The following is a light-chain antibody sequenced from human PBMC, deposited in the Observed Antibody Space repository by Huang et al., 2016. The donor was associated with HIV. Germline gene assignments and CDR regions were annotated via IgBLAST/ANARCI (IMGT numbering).Light chain of an antibody. V-gene: IGKV3-15*01. Sequence: IVMTQSPVTLSVSPGERATLSCRASQSLSNNLAWYQQKPGLAPRLLVYSASTRVTGIPVRCSGSGSGTEFTLTISSLQSEDFAVYYCQQYQDWPPEALTFGGGTKVE. CDR1: QSLSNN. J-gene: IGKJ4*01. CDR3: QQYQDWPPEALT. CDR2: SAS.